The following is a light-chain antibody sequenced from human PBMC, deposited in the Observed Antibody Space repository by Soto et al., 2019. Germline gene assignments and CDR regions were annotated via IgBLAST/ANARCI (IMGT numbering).Light chain of an antibody. V-gene: IGKV3-20*01. CDR2: DAS. CDR1: QSVSSSY. Sequence: PGERATLSCRASQSVSSSYIAWYQQKPGQAPRLLMYDASSRATGIPDRFSGSGSGTDFTLTISRLGPEDFAVYYWQQYGSTPWTFGPGTKVEI. J-gene: IGKJ1*01. CDR3: QQYGSTPWT.